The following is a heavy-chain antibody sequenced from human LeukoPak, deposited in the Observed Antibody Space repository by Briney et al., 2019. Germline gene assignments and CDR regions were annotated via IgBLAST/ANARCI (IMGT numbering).Heavy chain of an antibody. D-gene: IGHD3-16*02. V-gene: IGHV4-61*02. Sequence: SQTLSLTCTVSGGSISSGSYYWSWIRQPAGKGLEWIGRMYTSGSTNYNPSLKSRVTISVDTSKNQFSLKLSSVTAADTAVYYCARDIGDDYVWGSYRYSTYFDYWGQGTLVTVSS. J-gene: IGHJ4*02. CDR2: MYTSGST. CDR1: GGSISSGSYY. CDR3: ARDIGDDYVWGSYRYSTYFDY.